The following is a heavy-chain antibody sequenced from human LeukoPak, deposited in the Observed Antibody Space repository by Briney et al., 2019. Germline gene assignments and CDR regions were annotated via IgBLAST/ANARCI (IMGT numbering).Heavy chain of an antibody. CDR1: GAIFTSYW. CDR2: IFPGDSAT. Sequence: GASLKISCKGYGAIFTSYWVAWVRQLHGKALEWTGIIFPGDSATTYSPSIHGQVTISVDRSISTAYLQWSSLKASDTAIYYCARRPLHSQNWLAPWGQGTLVTVSS. J-gene: IGHJ5*02. CDR3: ARRPLHSQNWLAP. V-gene: IGHV5-51*01.